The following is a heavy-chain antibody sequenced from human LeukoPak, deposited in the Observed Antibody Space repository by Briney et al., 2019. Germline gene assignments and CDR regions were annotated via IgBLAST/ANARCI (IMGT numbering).Heavy chain of an antibody. V-gene: IGHV3-48*02. J-gene: IGHJ4*02. CDR3: ARAWGDIGGYYQRDDY. CDR1: GFTFSSYE. D-gene: IGHD3-22*01. CDR2: ISSSSSTI. Sequence: GGSLRLSCAASGFTFSSYEMNWVRQAPGKGLEWVSYISSSSSTIYYADSVKGRFTISRDNARNSLYLQMNSLRDEDTAVYYCARAWGDIGGYYQRDDYWGQGTLVTVSS.